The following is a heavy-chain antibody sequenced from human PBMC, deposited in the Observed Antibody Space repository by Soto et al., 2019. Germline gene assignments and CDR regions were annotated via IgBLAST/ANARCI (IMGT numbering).Heavy chain of an antibody. CDR3: ARDLYGSGSYSPPVAFDI. CDR2: ISSSSSYI. D-gene: IGHD3-10*01. V-gene: IGHV3-21*01. Sequence: GSLRLSCAASGFTFSTYSMNWVRQAPGKGLEWVSSISSSSSYIYYADSVKGRFTISRDNVKNSLYLQMNSLRAEDTAVYYCARDLYGSGSYSPPVAFDIWGQGAMVTVSS. CDR1: GFTFSTYS. J-gene: IGHJ3*02.